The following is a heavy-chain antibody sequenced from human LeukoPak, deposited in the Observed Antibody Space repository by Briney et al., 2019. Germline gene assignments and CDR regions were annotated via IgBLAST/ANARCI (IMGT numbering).Heavy chain of an antibody. V-gene: IGHV4-59*12. CDR3: AREASITMIVVVITTEYYFDY. D-gene: IGHD3-22*01. Sequence: SETLSLTCTVSGGSIISYYWSWIRQPPGKGLEYIGYIYSSGSTNYNPSLKSRVTMSVDTSKNQFSLKLSSVTAADTAVYYCAREASITMIVVVITTEYYFDYWGQGTLVTVSS. CDR1: GGSIISYY. CDR2: IYSSGST. J-gene: IGHJ4*02.